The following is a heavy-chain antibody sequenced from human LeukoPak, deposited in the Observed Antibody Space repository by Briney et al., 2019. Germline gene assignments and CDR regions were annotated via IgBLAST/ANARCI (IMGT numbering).Heavy chain of an antibody. D-gene: IGHD1-7*01. V-gene: IGHV1-24*01. CDR1: GYTPPELS. J-gene: IGHJ4*02. Sequence: ASVPVACKVSGYTPPELSMHWVRQAPARGVAWMAGFDPEDGETIYAQKFQGRVTMTEDTSTDTAYMELSSLRSEDTAVYYCATDPGITGTTGPFDYWGQGTLVTVSS. CDR2: FDPEDGET. CDR3: ATDPGITGTTGPFDY.